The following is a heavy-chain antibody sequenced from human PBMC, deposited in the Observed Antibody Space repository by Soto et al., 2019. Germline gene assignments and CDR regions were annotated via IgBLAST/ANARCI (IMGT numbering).Heavy chain of an antibody. D-gene: IGHD6-13*01. CDR1: GYTFTGYS. J-gene: IGHJ6*04. CDR3: ARGSRIAAAGTWKYGMDV. CDR2: INPNSGGT. Sequence: ASVKVSCKASGYTFTGYSMHWVRQAPGQGLEWMGWINPNSGGTNYAQKFQGWVTMTRDTSISTAYMELSRLRSDDTAVYYCARGSRIAAAGTWKYGMDVRGKGTTVTGS. V-gene: IGHV1-2*04.